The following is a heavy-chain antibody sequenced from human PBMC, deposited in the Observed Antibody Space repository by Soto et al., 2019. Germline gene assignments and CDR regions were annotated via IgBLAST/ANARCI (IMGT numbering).Heavy chain of an antibody. V-gene: IGHV3-48*02. D-gene: IGHD1-26*01. CDR3: ARDLLPPPTKHNDY. J-gene: IGHJ4*02. Sequence: EVQLVQSGGGLVQPGGSLRLSCAASGFTLSSDSMNWVRQAPGKGLEWVSYISSSSSTIYYADSVKGRFTISRDNAKNSLYLQMNSLRDEDTAVYYCARDLLPPPTKHNDYWGQGTLVTVSS. CDR1: GFTLSSDS. CDR2: ISSSSSTI.